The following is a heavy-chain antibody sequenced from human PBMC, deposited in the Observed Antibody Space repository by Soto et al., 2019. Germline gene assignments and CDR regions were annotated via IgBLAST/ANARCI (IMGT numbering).Heavy chain of an antibody. D-gene: IGHD6-6*01. V-gene: IGHV3-23*01. J-gene: IGHJ4*02. CDR1: GFTFSSYA. CDR2: ISGSDDST. Sequence: EVQLLESGGGLVQPGESLRLSCAASGFTFSSYAMSWVRQAPGKGLEWVSVISGSDDSTYNADSVKGRFTISRDKSKNTLYLQMNSLRAEATAVYYCAKRSSSSTFDYWGQGTLVTVSS. CDR3: AKRSSSSTFDY.